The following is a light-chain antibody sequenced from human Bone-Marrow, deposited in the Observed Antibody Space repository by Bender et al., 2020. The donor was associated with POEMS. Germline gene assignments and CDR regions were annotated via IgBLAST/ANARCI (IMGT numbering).Light chain of an antibody. Sequence: SYEVTQSPSVSVAPGKTAKITCGGTNIGDRSVHWSQQKPGQAPVLVVYDDSDRPPGIPERFSGSNSGNTATLTISRVEAGDEADYYCQVWDSSSNHILFGGGTRLTVL. CDR1: NIGDRS. J-gene: IGLJ2*01. V-gene: IGLV3-21*03. CDR2: DDS. CDR3: QVWDSSSNHIL.